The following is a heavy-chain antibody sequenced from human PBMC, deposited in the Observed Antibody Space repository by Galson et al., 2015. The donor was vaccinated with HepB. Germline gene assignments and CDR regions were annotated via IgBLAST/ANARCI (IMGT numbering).Heavy chain of an antibody. CDR1: GDSVSGNSAA. D-gene: IGHD1-26*01. Sequence: CAISGDSVSGNSAAWNWIRQSPSRGLEWLGRTYYRSKWYNDYAVTVESRININSDTSKNQFSLQLNSVTPEDTAVYYCARGDSGFDSWGQETLVTVSS. J-gene: IGHJ4*02. CDR3: ARGDSGFDS. V-gene: IGHV6-1*01. CDR2: TYYRSKWYN.